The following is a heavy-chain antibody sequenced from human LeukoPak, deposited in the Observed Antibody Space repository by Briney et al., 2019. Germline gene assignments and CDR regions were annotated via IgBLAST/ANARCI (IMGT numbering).Heavy chain of an antibody. CDR1: GDSVSSNIAA. CDR3: ARGKPYSSSSYYYYYYMDV. V-gene: IGHV6-1*01. J-gene: IGHJ6*03. D-gene: IGHD6-6*01. CDR2: TYYRSKWYN. Sequence: SQTLSLTCAISGDSVSSNIAAWNWIRQSPSRGLEWLVRTYYRSKWYNDYAVSVKSRITINPDTSKNQFSLQLNSVTPEDTAVYYCARGKPYSSSSYYYYYYMDVWGKGTTVTVSS.